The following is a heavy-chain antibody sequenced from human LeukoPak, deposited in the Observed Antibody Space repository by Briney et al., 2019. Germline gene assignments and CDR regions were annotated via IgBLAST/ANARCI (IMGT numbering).Heavy chain of an antibody. V-gene: IGHV3-33*06. CDR2: IWYDGSNK. CDR1: GFTFSSYG. D-gene: IGHD1/OR15-1a*01. CDR3: AKGGEQKTFRCGMDS. J-gene: IGHJ4*02. Sequence: GRSLRLSCAASGFTFSSYGMHWVRQAPGKGLEWVAVIWYDGSNKYYADSVKGRFTISRDNSKNTLYLQMNSLRADDTAVYYCAKGGEQKTFRCGMDSWGQGTLVTVSS.